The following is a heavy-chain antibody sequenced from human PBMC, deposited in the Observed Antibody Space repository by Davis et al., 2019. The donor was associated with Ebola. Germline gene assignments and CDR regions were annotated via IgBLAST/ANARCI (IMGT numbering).Heavy chain of an antibody. CDR2: INPHNGNT. CDR3: ARVRAISVVEKGFDF. D-gene: IGHD6-19*01. CDR1: GYTFTGYY. J-gene: IGHJ4*02. V-gene: IGHV1-18*04. Sequence: ASVKVSCKASGYTFTGYYMHWVRQAPGQGLEWMGWINPHNGNTNYAQNVQGRVTMTTDTSTSTAYMEVGSLRSDDTAVYYCARVRAISVVEKGFDFWGQGTLLTVSS.